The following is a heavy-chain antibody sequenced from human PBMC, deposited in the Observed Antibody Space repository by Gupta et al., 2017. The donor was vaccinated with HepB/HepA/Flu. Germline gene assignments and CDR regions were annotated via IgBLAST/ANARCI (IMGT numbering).Heavy chain of an antibody. Sequence: EVQMLESGGALVQPGGSLRLSCAASGFTFSNYAMSWVRQAPGKGREWVSSISGNGGSTDDADSVKGRFTIYRDNVKNTLYLQMNSLREDDTAVYYWASGPIMVRGFDYWGQGTLVTVSS. CDR3: ASGPIMVRGFDY. J-gene: IGHJ4*02. V-gene: IGHV3-23*01. CDR1: GFTFSNYA. CDR2: ISGNGGST. D-gene: IGHD3-10*01.